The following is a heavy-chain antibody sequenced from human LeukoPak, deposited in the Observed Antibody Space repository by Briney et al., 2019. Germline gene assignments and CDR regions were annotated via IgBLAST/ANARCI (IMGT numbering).Heavy chain of an antibody. CDR2: INPNSGGT. J-gene: IGHJ4*02. CDR3: AAMTTVTTYEQDY. D-gene: IGHD4-17*01. CDR1: GYTFTGYY. V-gene: IGHV1-2*02. Sequence: ASVKVSCKASGYTFTGYYMHWVRQAPGQGLEWMGWINPNSGGTNYAQKFQGRVTMTRDTSISTAYMELSRLRSDDTAVYYCAAMTTVTTYEQDYWGQGTLVTVSS.